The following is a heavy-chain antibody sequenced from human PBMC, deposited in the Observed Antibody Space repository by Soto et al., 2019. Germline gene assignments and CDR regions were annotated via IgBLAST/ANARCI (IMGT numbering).Heavy chain of an antibody. V-gene: IGHV6-1*01. CDR3: ARGRKSAFDY. CDR2: TYYASKWNN. CDR1: GDSVSSNGVA. J-gene: IGHJ4*02. Sequence: QVQLQQSGPGLMKPSQTLSLTCAISGDSVSSNGVAWNWIRQSPSRGLEWLGRTYYASKWNNGYSQSVKSRITINPDTSKNQFSLQLHFVTPEDTAVYYCARGRKSAFDYWGQGTLVTVSS.